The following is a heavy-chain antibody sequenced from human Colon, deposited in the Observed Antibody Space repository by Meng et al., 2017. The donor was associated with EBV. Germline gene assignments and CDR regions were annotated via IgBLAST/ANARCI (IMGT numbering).Heavy chain of an antibody. V-gene: IGHV4-4*02. CDR1: GGSLSSRNW. CDR3: ARVGAYCGGDCYHPR. D-gene: IGHD2-21*02. J-gene: IGHJ4*02. CDR2: IYHSGST. Sequence: VLLQEPGPGLVKPSGPLSLTCAVPGGSLSSRNWWSWVRQPPGKGLEWIGEIYHSGSTNYNPSLKSRVTISVDESKNQFSLRLSSVTAADTAVYYCARVGAYCGGDCYHPRWGQGTLVTVSS.